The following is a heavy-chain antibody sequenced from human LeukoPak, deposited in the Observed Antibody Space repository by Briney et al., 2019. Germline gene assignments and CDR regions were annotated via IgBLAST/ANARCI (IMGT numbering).Heavy chain of an antibody. CDR2: IYSGGST. V-gene: IGHV3-53*01. CDR1: GFTVSSNY. CDR3: AKVLSFYDSGGAFDI. Sequence: GGSLRLSCAASGFTVSSNYMSWVRQAPGKGLEWVSIIYSGGSTYYADSVKGRFTISRDNSKNTLYLQMNSLRAEDTAVYYCAKVLSFYDSGGAFDIWGQGTTVTVSS. J-gene: IGHJ3*02. D-gene: IGHD2/OR15-2a*01.